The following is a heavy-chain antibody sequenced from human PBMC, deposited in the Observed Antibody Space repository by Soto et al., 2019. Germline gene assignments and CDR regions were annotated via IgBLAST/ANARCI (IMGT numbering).Heavy chain of an antibody. J-gene: IGHJ5*02. Sequence: QVHIQQWGAGLLKPSETLSLTCAVYGDSFIGYYWTWIRQSPGKGLEWMGEINHGGSTNYNPSLKNRVTISIDTSKNQFSLKLTSVTAADTSVYYCARTDIVTTNWFDPWGQGTLVTVSS. D-gene: IGHD5-12*01. CDR2: INHGGST. V-gene: IGHV4-34*01. CDR3: ARTDIVTTNWFDP. CDR1: GDSFIGYY.